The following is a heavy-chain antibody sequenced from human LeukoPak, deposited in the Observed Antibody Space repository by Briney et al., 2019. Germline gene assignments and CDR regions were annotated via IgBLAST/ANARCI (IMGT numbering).Heavy chain of an antibody. Sequence: ASVKVSCKASGYTFSSYDINWVRQATGQGLEWMGWMNPNSANTGYAQKFQGRVTMTRDTSISTAYMELSSLRSEDTAVYYCTRGPSPNYGDLDYWGQGTLVTVSS. CDR1: GYTFSSYD. D-gene: IGHD4-17*01. CDR3: TRGPSPNYGDLDY. V-gene: IGHV1-8*01. CDR2: MNPNSANT. J-gene: IGHJ4*02.